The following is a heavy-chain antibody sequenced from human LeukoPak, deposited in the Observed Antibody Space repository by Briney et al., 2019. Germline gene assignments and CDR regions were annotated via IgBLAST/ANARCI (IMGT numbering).Heavy chain of an antibody. CDR3: ARELIAVAGSVGDY. CDR2: ISYDGSNK. Sequence: GRSLRLSCAASGFTFSSYGIHWVRQAPGKGLEWVAVISYDGSNKYYADSVKGRFTISRDNSKNTLYLQMNSLRAEDTAVYYCARELIAVAGSVGDYWGQGTLVTVSS. CDR1: GFTFSSYG. V-gene: IGHV3-30*03. D-gene: IGHD6-19*01. J-gene: IGHJ4*02.